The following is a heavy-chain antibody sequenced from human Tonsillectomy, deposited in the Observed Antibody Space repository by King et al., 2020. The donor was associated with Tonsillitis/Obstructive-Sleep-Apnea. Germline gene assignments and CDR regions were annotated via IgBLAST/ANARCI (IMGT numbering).Heavy chain of an antibody. CDR2: ISPGESDT. CDR3: ARHVGSVREVADHAVDV. V-gene: IGHV5-51*01. D-gene: IGHD2-8*02. J-gene: IGHJ3*01. Sequence: VQLVESGAEVKKPGESLKISCKGSAYSFTSYWIGWVRQMPGKGLEWMGIISPGESDTRYSPSFQGQVTISADNSISTAYLQLSSLQASDTAMYYCARHVGSVREVADHAVDVWGKGTMVTVSS. CDR1: AYSFTSYW.